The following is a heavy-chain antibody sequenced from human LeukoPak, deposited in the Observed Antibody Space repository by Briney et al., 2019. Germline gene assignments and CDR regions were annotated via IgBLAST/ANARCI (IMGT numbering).Heavy chain of an antibody. CDR1: GYTFTSYG. Sequence: ASVKVSCKASGYTFTSYGISWVRQAPGQGLEWMGWISAYNGNTNYAQKLQGRVTMTTDTSTSTAYMELRSLRSDDTAVYYCARDYGSQEWLVCRGPDYWGQGTLVTVSS. CDR3: ARDYGSQEWLVCRGPDY. V-gene: IGHV1-18*01. D-gene: IGHD6-19*01. J-gene: IGHJ4*02. CDR2: ISAYNGNT.